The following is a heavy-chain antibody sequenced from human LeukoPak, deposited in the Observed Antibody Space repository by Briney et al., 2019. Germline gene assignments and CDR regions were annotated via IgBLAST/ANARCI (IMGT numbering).Heavy chain of an antibody. CDR3: ARAPPTSWKNWFDP. CDR1: GGSFSGYY. D-gene: IGHD1-1*01. CDR2: INHSGST. Sequence: SETLSLTCAVYGGSFSGYYWSWIRQPPGKGLEWIGEINHSGSTNYNPSLKSRVTISVDTSKNQFSLKLSSVTAADTAVYYCARAPPTSWKNWFDPWGQGTPVTVSS. J-gene: IGHJ5*02. V-gene: IGHV4-34*01.